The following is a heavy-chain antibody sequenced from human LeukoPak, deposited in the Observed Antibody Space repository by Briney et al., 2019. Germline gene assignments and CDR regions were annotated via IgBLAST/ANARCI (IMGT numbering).Heavy chain of an antibody. CDR2: TDGRGDTT. J-gene: IGHJ4*02. Sequence: PGGSLRLSWAVSGFTFSSFSITWVRQAPGGGLGLGSSTDGRGDTTFYAGSVKGRFTISRDNSKNTLYLQMHSLSGEDTAIYYCAKELSSASYPYYFDFWGQGTLVTVSS. CDR1: GFTFSSFS. V-gene: IGHV3-23*01. D-gene: IGHD6-19*01. CDR3: AKELSSASYPYYFDF.